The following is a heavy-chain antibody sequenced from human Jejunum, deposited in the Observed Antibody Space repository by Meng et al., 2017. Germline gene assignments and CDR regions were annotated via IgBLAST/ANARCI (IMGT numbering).Heavy chain of an antibody. J-gene: IGHJ5*02. Sequence: QVQLQESGPGLVKPSKTLSLTCTVSGGSISRGFYYWNWIRQQPGKGLEWIGYISYSGSTYYNPSLKSRVTISLDTSKNQFSLNLSSVTAADTGVYYCARDRFSSGSSNWFDPWGQGTLVTVSS. D-gene: IGHD3-10*01. CDR3: ARDRFSSGSSNWFDP. V-gene: IGHV4-31*03. CDR2: ISYSGST. CDR1: GGSISRGFYY.